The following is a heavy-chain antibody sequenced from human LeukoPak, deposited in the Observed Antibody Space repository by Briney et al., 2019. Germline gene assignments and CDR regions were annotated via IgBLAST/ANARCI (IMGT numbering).Heavy chain of an antibody. CDR1: GFSFSSYG. D-gene: IGHD2-8*02. V-gene: IGHV3-30*03. J-gene: IGHJ4*02. CDR3: ARAPATNEWRCMDY. CDR2: ISSSEDAK. Sequence: PGGSLRLSCVASGFSFSSYGMHWVRQAPGKGLEWVAVISSSEDAKIYADSVKGRFTISRDNSKNTLCLQMNSLRAEDTAVYYCARAPATNEWRCMDYWGQGALVTVSS.